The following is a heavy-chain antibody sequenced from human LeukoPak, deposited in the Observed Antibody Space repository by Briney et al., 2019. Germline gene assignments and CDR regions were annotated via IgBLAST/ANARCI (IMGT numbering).Heavy chain of an antibody. CDR2: VGAIGSSTI. CDR3: ARDLHYAFDI. CDR1: GFTFSSYS. Sequence: GGSLRLSCAASGFTFSSYSMNCVRQAPGKGLEWVSYVGAIGSSTISYADSVMGRFTISRDNAKNSVFLQMNSLRAEDTAVYYCARDLHYAFDIWGQGTMVTVSS. V-gene: IGHV3-48*01. J-gene: IGHJ3*02.